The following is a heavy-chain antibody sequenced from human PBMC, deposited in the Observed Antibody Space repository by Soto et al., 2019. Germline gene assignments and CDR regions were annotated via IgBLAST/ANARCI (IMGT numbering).Heavy chain of an antibody. V-gene: IGHV4-59*01. D-gene: IGHD3-10*01. J-gene: IGHJ6*02. CDR1: GGSIGSYY. Sequence: SETLSLTCTVSGGSIGSYYWSWIRQPPGKGLEWIGYIYESGSTNSNPSLQSRVTISVDTSKNQFYLNLSPVTAADTATYYCARARITLVREIIKYNMDIWGQGTTVTVSS. CDR3: ARARITLVREIIKYNMDI. CDR2: IYESGST.